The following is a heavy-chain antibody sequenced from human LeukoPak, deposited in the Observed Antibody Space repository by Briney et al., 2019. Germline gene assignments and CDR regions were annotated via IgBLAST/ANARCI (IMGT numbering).Heavy chain of an antibody. J-gene: IGHJ4*02. CDR1: GFTVSGNY. D-gene: IGHD3-22*01. CDR3: ARSSERKYYFDY. V-gene: IGHV3-53*01. CDR2: IYSGGTT. Sequence: PGGSLRLSCAASGFTVSGNYMSWVRQAPGKGLEWVSLIYSGGTTYYADSVKGRFTISRDNSKNTLYLQMNNLRAEDTAVYYCARSSERKYYFDYWGQGTLVTVSS.